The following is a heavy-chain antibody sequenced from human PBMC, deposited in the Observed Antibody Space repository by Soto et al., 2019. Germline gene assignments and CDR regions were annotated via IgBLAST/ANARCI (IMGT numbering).Heavy chain of an antibody. CDR2: ISGSGANT. Sequence: QPGVSLRLSCAAPGSTFMAYAMSWVRKAPGKGLEWVSAISGSGANTYYADSVKGRFPISRDNSQNTLYPQMNSLRAEDTAVYYCASHYDSGGTYYFDYWGQGTQVTVS. CDR3: ASHYDSGGTYYFDY. J-gene: IGHJ4*02. CDR1: GSTFMAYA. V-gene: IGHV3-23*01. D-gene: IGHD3-22*01.